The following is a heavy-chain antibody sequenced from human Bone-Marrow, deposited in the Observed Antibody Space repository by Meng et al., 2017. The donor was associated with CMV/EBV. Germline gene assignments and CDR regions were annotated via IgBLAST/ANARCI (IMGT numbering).Heavy chain of an antibody. Sequence: GESLKISCAASGFTFSSYSMNWVRQAPGKGLEWVSSISSSSSYIYYADSVKGRFTISRDNAKNSLYLQMNSLRAEDTAVYYCARATSIAAAGTWDLGMYAFDIWGQGTMVTVSS. CDR1: GFTFSSYS. CDR3: ARATSIAAAGTWDLGMYAFDI. D-gene: IGHD6-13*01. J-gene: IGHJ3*02. V-gene: IGHV3-21*01. CDR2: ISSSSSYI.